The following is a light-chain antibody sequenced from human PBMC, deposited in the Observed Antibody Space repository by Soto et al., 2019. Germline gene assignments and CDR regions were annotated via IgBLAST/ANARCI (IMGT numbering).Light chain of an antibody. V-gene: IGKV3D-20*01. J-gene: IGKJ5*01. CDR2: DAS. CDR3: QQYGCSPLT. CDR1: ESVSSNQ. Sequence: IVLTLSPGALSFSPGERGALPCGASESVSSNQLAWYQQKPGLAPRLLIYDASSRASGIPERFSGSGSGTGFSLTIRSLDPEDSAVYYCQQYGCSPLTFGQGTRLEIK.